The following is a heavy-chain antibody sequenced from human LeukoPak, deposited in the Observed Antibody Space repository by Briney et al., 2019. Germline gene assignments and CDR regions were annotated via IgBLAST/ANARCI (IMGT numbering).Heavy chain of an antibody. CDR2: IYTSGST. Sequence: SETLSLTCTVSGGSISSYYWSWIRQPAGMGLEWIGRIYTSGSTNYNPSLKSRVTMSVDTSKNQFSLKLSSVTAADTAVYYCARSAKGIAVAGREFDYWGQGTLVTVSS. CDR3: ARSAKGIAVAGREFDY. V-gene: IGHV4-4*07. J-gene: IGHJ4*02. CDR1: GGSISSYY. D-gene: IGHD6-19*01.